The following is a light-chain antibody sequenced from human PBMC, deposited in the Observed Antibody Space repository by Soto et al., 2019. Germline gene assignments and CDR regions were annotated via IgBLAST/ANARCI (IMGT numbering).Light chain of an antibody. CDR2: DVS. V-gene: IGLV2-14*01. J-gene: IGLJ1*01. Sequence: QSALTQPASVSGSPGQSITIPCTGTSSDVGGYNYVSWYQQHPGKAPKLMIYDVSNRPSGVSNRFSGSKSGNTASLTISGLQTEDEADYYCSSYTSSSTLDVFGTGTKLTVL. CDR1: SSDVGGYNY. CDR3: SSYTSSSTLDV.